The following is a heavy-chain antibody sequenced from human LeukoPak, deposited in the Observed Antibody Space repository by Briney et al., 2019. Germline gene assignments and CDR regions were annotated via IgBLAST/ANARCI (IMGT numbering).Heavy chain of an antibody. CDR1: GFTFSNYW. CDR3: ATGVGWYFDY. V-gene: IGHV3-7*01. Sequence: GGSLRLSCAASGFTFSNYWMNWVRQAPGKGLEWVASIGQDGSENYYVDSVKGRFTISRDNAKNSLYLQMNSLRLEDTAVYYCATGVGWYFDYWGQGALITASS. CDR2: IGQDGSEN. D-gene: IGHD6-19*01. J-gene: IGHJ4*02.